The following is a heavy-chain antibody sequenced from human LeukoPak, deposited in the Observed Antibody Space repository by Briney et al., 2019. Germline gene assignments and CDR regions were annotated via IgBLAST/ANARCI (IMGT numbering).Heavy chain of an antibody. CDR3: ARDRYDHDSSGYYEF. CDR1: GGSISGYY. CDR2: IYESGST. V-gene: IGHV4-59*01. J-gene: IGHJ4*02. Sequence: SETLSLTCTVSGGSISGYYWSWIRQPPGKELEWTRYIYESGSTDYNPSLRSRVTISRDTSKNQVSLKLTSVTTADTAVYYCARDRYDHDSSGYYEFWGQGTLVTVSS. D-gene: IGHD3-22*01.